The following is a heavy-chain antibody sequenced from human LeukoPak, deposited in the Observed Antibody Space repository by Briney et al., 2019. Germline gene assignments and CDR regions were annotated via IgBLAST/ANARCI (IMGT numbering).Heavy chain of an antibody. D-gene: IGHD3-9*01. V-gene: IGHV5-51*01. J-gene: IGHJ4*02. CDR3: ARRVDYDILTGYLSYYFDY. Sequence: GESLKISCQGSGYSFTSYWIGWVRQMPGKGLEWMGIIYPGDSDTRYSPSFQGQVTISADKSISTAYLQWSSLKASDTAMYYCARRVDYDILTGYLSYYFDYWGQGTLVTVSS. CDR1: GYSFTSYW. CDR2: IYPGDSDT.